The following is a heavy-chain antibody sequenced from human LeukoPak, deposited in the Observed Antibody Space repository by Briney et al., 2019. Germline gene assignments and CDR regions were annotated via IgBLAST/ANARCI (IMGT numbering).Heavy chain of an antibody. D-gene: IGHD2-2*02. V-gene: IGHV4-61*02. CDR2: IYTSGST. CDR1: GGSISSGSYY. J-gene: IGHJ4*02. Sequence: TSETLSLTCTVSGGSISSGSYYWSWIRQPAGKGLEWIGRIYTSGSTNYNPSLKSRVTISVDTSKNQFSLKLSSVTAADTAVYYCARERGISCSSTSCYTYYFDYWGQGTLVTVFS. CDR3: ARERGISCSSTSCYTYYFDY.